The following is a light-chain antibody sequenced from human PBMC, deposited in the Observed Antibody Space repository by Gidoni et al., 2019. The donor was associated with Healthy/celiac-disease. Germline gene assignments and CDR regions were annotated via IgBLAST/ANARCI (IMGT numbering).Light chain of an antibody. CDR1: QGVSNY. J-gene: IGKJ4*01. CDR2: AAS. Sequence: DIQMTQSPSSLSASVGDRVTITCRASQGVSNYLAWYQQKPGKVPKLLIYAASTSQSGVPSRFSGSGSGTDFTVTISSLQPEHVATYYCQKYNSAPLPFGGGTKVEIK. CDR3: QKYNSAPLP. V-gene: IGKV1-27*01.